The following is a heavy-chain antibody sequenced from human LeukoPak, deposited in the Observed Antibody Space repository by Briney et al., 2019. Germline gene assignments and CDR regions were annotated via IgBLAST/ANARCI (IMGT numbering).Heavy chain of an antibody. J-gene: IGHJ4*02. D-gene: IGHD3-16*02. CDR2: IYYSGST. V-gene: IGHV4-39*01. Sequence: SETLSLTCTVSGGSISSSSYYWGWVRQPPGKGLEWIGSIYYSGSTYYNPSHKSRVTISVDTSKSQFSLKLSSVTAADTAVYYCASPPIGYWGQGTLVTVSS. CDR1: GGSISSSSYY. CDR3: ASPPIGY.